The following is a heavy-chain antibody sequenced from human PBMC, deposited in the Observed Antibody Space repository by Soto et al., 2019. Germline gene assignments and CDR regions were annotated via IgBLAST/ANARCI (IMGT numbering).Heavy chain of an antibody. CDR1: GDSISRNGFF. J-gene: IGHJ6*02. CDR3: ARGTMLRGPGYYYAMDV. Sequence: TLSLTCTVSGDSISRNGFFWTWIRQHPGKGLEWIGYIYNSGSSYYNPSLKSRVIISVDTSKNHFSLNLTAVTAADTAVYYCARGTMLRGPGYYYAMDVWGQGTTVTVSS. D-gene: IGHD3-10*01. V-gene: IGHV4-31*03. CDR2: IYNSGSS.